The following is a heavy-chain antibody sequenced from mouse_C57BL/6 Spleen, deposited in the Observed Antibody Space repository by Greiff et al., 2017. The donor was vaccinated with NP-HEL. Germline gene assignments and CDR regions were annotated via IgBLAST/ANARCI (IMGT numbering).Heavy chain of an antibody. CDR2: IYPGDGDT. Sequence: QVQLQQSGAELVKPGASVKISCKASGYAFSSYWMNWVKQRPGKGLEWIGQIYPGDGDTNYNGKFKGKATLTADKSSSTAYMQLSSLTSEDSAVYFCASPYYYGSSYPFAYWGQGTLVTVSA. J-gene: IGHJ3*01. D-gene: IGHD1-1*01. V-gene: IGHV1-80*01. CDR1: GYAFSSYW. CDR3: ASPYYYGSSYPFAY.